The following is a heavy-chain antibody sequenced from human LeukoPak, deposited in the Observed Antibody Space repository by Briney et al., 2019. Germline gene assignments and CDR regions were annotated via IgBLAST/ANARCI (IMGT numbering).Heavy chain of an antibody. Sequence: ASVKVSCMTSGYTFTNYDINWVRQATGQGLDWMGWMNPNSGNTGYAQKFQGRVTMTRNTSISTAYMELSSLRSEDTAVYYCARPHCSSTDCHPPEWFDPWGQGTLVTVSS. CDR3: ARPHCSSTDCHPPEWFDP. D-gene: IGHD2-2*01. CDR2: MNPNSGNT. V-gene: IGHV1-8*01. J-gene: IGHJ5*01. CDR1: GYTFTNYD.